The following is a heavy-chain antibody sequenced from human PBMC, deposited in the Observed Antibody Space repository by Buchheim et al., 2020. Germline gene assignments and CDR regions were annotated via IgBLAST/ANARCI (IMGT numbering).Heavy chain of an antibody. Sequence: EVQLVESGGGLVQPGGSLRLSCAASGFTFSSYWMSWVRQAPGKGLEWVANIKQDGSEKYYVVSVKGRFTISRDNAKNSLYLQMNSLRAEDTAVYYCARDSVLLWFRELYFFDYWGQGTL. V-gene: IGHV3-7*01. J-gene: IGHJ4*02. CDR1: GFTFSSYW. CDR2: IKQDGSEK. CDR3: ARDSVLLWFRELYFFDY. D-gene: IGHD3-10*01.